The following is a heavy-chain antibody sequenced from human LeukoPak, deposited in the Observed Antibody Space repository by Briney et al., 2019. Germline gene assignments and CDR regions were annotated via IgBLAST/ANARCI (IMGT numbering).Heavy chain of an antibody. J-gene: IGHJ3*02. CDR1: GFTFSSYS. CDR3: LYGSGSYHHVFDI. V-gene: IGHV3-48*04. CDR2: ISSSGSTI. D-gene: IGHD3-10*01. Sequence: GGSLRLSCAASGFTFSSYSMNWVRQAPGKGLGWVSYISSSGSTIYYADSVKGRFTISRDNAKNSLYLQMSRLRAENTAVYYCLYGSGSYHHVFDIWGRGTMVSVSS.